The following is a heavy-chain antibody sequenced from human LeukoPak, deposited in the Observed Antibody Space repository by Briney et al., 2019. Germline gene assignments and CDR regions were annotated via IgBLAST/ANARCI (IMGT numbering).Heavy chain of an antibody. CDR2: IYYSGST. Sequence: PSETLSLTCTVSDGSISSSSYYWGWIRQPPGKGLEWIGSIYYSGSTYYNPSLKSRVTISVDTSKNQFSLQLNSVTPEDTAVYYCARDRVIAAAWYYYGMDVWGQGTTVTVSS. D-gene: IGHD6-13*01. V-gene: IGHV4-39*02. CDR3: ARDRVIAAAWYYYGMDV. J-gene: IGHJ6*02. CDR1: DGSISSSSYY.